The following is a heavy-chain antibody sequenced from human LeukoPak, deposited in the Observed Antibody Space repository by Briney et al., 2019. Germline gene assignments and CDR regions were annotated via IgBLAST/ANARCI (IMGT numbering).Heavy chain of an antibody. CDR2: IYYSGTT. Sequence: SETLSLTCTVSGGSISYYYWSWIRQSPGKGLEWIGYIYYSGTTNYSPSLKSRVTISVDTSKNQFSLQLRSVTAADTAVYYCAREDPQATVPEGMDVWGQGTTVTVSS. CDR3: AREDPQATVPEGMDV. J-gene: IGHJ6*02. D-gene: IGHD4-17*01. V-gene: IGHV4-59*01. CDR1: GGSISYYY.